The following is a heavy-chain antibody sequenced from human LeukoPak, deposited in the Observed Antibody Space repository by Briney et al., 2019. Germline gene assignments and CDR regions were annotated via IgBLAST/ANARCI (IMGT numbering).Heavy chain of an antibody. D-gene: IGHD6-13*01. CDR1: GGSISSGGYY. V-gene: IGHV4-30-2*01. CDR3: ARSRIAAAGWGYMDV. CDR2: IYHSGST. Sequence: PSQTLSLTCTVSGGSISSGGYYWSWIRQPPGKGLEWIGYIYHSGSTYYNPSLKSRVTISVDRSKNQFSLKLSSVTAADTAVYYCARSRIAAAGWGYMDVWGKGTTVTVSS. J-gene: IGHJ6*03.